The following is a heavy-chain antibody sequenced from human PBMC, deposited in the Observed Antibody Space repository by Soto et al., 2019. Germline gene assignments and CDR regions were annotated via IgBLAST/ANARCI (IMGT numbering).Heavy chain of an antibody. D-gene: IGHD5-12*01. CDR3: ARQEWLRSFDP. CDR1: GGSISSGGYY. V-gene: IGHV4-61*08. J-gene: IGHJ5*02. Sequence: SETLSLTCAVSGGSISSGGYYWSWIRQPPGKGLEWIGYIYYSGSTNYNPSLKSRVTISVDTSKNQFSLKLSSVTAADTAVYYCARQEWLRSFDPWGQGTLVTVSS. CDR2: IYYSGST.